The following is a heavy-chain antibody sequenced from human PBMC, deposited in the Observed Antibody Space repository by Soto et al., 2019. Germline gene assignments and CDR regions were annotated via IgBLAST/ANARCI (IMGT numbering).Heavy chain of an antibody. Sequence: EVQLVESGGGLVQPGGSLRLSCAASGFTFSSYSMNWVRQAPGKGLEWVSYISSSSSTIYYADSVKGRFSISRHNAKNSLYLQINSLRAEDTAVYYCAGEADYLNCFDPWGQGTLVTVS. CDR2: ISSSSSTI. V-gene: IGHV3-48*01. D-gene: IGHD4-17*01. J-gene: IGHJ5*02. CDR1: GFTFSSYS. CDR3: AGEADYLNCFDP.